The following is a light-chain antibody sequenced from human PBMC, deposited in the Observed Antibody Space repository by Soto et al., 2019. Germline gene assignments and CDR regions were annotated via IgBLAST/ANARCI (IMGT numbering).Light chain of an antibody. CDR3: QQSYITPPGT. CDR1: QSIRSY. CDR2: AAS. J-gene: IGKJ1*01. Sequence: IQMTQSPSSLSASVGDRVTITCRASQSIRSYLNCYQQKPGKVPNLLIYAASGLQTGVPSRFSGSGSGTDFTPSISSLQREDFATYYCQQSYITPPGTFGQGTKVDIK. V-gene: IGKV1-39*01.